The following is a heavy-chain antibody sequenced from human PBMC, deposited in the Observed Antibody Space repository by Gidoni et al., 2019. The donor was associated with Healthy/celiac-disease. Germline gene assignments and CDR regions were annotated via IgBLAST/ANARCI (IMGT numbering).Heavy chain of an antibody. CDR1: GFTFSSYA. CDR2: ISYDGSNK. CDR3: ARGSGWYSYLGYFDY. Sequence: QVQLVESGGGVVQPGRSLRLSCAASGFTFSSYAMHWVRQAPGKGLEWVAVISYDGSNKDYADSVKGRFTISRDNSKNTLYLQMNSLRAEDTAVYYCARGSGWYSYLGYFDYWGQGTLVTVSS. D-gene: IGHD6-19*01. J-gene: IGHJ4*02. V-gene: IGHV3-30-3*01.